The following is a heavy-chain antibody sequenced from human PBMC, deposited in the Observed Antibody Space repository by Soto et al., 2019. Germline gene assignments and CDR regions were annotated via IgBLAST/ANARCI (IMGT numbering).Heavy chain of an antibody. Sequence: EVSLRLSGSASGFTFSTYELNWVREASGRRREWISYIRMRGNIRKYAEFVQGRFTISRDNAETSLHLHMSNLKIDATALYFCVRDTLTASAAASLDYWGQATQVTVSS. V-gene: IGHV3-48*03. CDR1: GFTFSTYE. D-gene: IGHD6-25*01. J-gene: IGHJ4*02. CDR2: IRMRGNIR. CDR3: VRDTLTASAAASLDY.